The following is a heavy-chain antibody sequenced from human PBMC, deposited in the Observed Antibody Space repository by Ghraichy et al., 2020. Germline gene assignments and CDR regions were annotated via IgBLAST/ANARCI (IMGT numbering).Heavy chain of an antibody. CDR3: AREGTGYSSSWYQNGKNWFDP. V-gene: IGHV1-46*03. CDR2: INPSGGST. CDR1: GYTFTSYY. J-gene: IGHJ5*02. Sequence: ASVKVSCKASGYTFTSYYMHWVRQAPGQGLEWMGIINPSGGSTSYAQKFQGRVTMTRDTSTSTVYMELSSLRSEDTAVYYCAREGTGYSSSWYQNGKNWFDPWGQGTLVTVSS. D-gene: IGHD6-13*01.